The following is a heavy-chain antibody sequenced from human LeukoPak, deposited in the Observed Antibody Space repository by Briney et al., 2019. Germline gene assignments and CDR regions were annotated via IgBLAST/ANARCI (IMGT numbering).Heavy chain of an antibody. J-gene: IGHJ5*02. D-gene: IGHD6-6*01. CDR1: GGSISSSSYY. CDR3: ARGGTIEYSSSPRYNWFDP. V-gene: IGHV4-39*07. CDR2: IYYSGST. Sequence: SETLSLTCTVSGGSISSSSYYWGWLRQPPGKGLEWIGSIYYSGSTYYNPSLKSRVTISVDTSKNQFSLKLSSVTAADTAVYYCARGGTIEYSSSPRYNWFDPWGQGTLVTVSS.